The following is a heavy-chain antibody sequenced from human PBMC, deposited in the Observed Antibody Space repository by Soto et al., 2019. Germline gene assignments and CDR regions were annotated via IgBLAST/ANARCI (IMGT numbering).Heavy chain of an antibody. CDR1: GFTFDDYA. J-gene: IGHJ5*02. CDR3: AKDGGSGSYYNRWFDP. CDR2: ISWNSDTI. D-gene: IGHD3-10*01. V-gene: IGHV3-9*01. Sequence: ESGGGLVQPGRSLRLSCAASGFTFDDYAMHWVRQAPGKGLEWVSSISWNSDTIGYADSVKGRFTISRDNAKNSLYLQISSLRAEDTALYYCAKDGGSGSYYNRWFDPWGQGTLVTVSS.